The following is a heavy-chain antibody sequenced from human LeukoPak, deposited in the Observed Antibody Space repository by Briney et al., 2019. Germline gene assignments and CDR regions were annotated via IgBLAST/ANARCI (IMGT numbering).Heavy chain of an antibody. CDR2: IYHSGST. J-gene: IGHJ4*02. Sequence: SETLSLTCAVSGGSISSGGYSWSWIRQPPGKGPEWIGYIYHSGSTYYNPSLKSRVTISVDRSKNQFSLKLSSVTAADTAVYYCARGGQGNDYWGQGTLVTVSS. CDR1: GGSISSGGYS. V-gene: IGHV4-30-2*01. CDR3: ARGGQGNDY.